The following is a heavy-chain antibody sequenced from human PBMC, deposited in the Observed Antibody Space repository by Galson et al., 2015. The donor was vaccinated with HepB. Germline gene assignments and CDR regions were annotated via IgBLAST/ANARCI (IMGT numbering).Heavy chain of an antibody. D-gene: IGHD1-26*01. J-gene: IGHJ4*02. CDR3: ARDLGRRQSGSYYLNY. CDR2: ISGGGGTT. CDR1: GFTFSSYA. V-gene: IGHV3-23*01. Sequence: SLRLSCAGSGFTFSSYAMSWVRQAPGKGLEWVSTISGGGGTTYYADSVKGRFTISRDNSKNTLYLQMNSLRAEDTAVYYCARDLGRRQSGSYYLNYWCQGTLVTVSS.